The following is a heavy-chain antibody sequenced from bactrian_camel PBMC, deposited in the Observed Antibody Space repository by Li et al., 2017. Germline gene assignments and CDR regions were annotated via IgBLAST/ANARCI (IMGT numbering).Heavy chain of an antibody. Sequence: HVQLVESGGGSVQAGGSLRLSCAASGYTYSTYCMGWFRQAPGKKREGVSAIESDGSTSYPDSVKGRFTLSHDRSKNTMYLQMDNLKTEDTGVYYCAALNSTYGGRFGWCKDFRGQGTQVTVS. CDR3: AALNSTYGGRFGWCKDF. CDR2: IESDGST. J-gene: IGHJ4*01. D-gene: IGHD6*01. CDR1: GYTYSTYC. V-gene: IGHV3S26*01.